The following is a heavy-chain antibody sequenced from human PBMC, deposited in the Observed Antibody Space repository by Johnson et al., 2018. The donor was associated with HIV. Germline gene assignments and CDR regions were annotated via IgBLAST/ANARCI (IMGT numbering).Heavy chain of an antibody. J-gene: IGHJ3*01. CDR3: ARHGTAVVTRCAVDF. CDR2: ISSSGTSV. D-gene: IGHD4-23*01. V-gene: IGHV3-11*04. CDR1: GITVGTNY. Sequence: QVQLVESGGGLVQPGGSLRLSCAASGITVGTNYMSWVRQAPGKGLEWVSYISSSGTSVYYADSVKGRFSISRDNSKNTLYLQMNSLRAEDTAVYYCARHGTAVVTRCAVDFGGQGKMVIVSS.